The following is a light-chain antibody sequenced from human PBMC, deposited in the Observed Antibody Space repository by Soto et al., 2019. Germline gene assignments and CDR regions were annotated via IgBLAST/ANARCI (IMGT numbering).Light chain of an antibody. CDR1: QNINEW. CDR2: DAS. Sequence: DIQMTQSPSTLSASVGDRVTITCRASQNINEWLAWYQQKPGKAPKFLIYDASILESGVPSRFSGSGSGTEFTLTITRLKPDDVATYYCQRYNSYYRTFGQGTQVEIK. CDR3: QRYNSYYRT. V-gene: IGKV1-5*01. J-gene: IGKJ1*01.